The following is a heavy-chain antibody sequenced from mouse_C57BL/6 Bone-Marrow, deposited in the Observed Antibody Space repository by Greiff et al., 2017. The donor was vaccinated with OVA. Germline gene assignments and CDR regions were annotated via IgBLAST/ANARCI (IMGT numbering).Heavy chain of an antibody. Sequence: QVHVKQSGAELVKPGASVKLSCKASGYTFTSYWMQWVKQRPGQGLEWIGEIDPSDSYTNYNQKFKGKATLTVDTSSSTAYMQLSSLTSEDSAVYYCARDGYLMDYWGQGTSVTVSS. CDR2: IDPSDSYT. CDR3: ARDGYLMDY. CDR1: GYTFTSYW. V-gene: IGHV1-50*01. D-gene: IGHD2-3*01. J-gene: IGHJ4*01.